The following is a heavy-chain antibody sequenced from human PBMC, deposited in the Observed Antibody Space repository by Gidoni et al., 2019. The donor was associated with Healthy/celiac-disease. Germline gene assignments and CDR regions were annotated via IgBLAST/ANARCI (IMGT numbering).Heavy chain of an antibody. Sequence: QVKLVESGGGVVQPGRSLRLSCAASGFPFSSYGLHWVRQAPGKGLEWVAVIWYDGSNKYYADSVKGRFTISRDNSKNTLYLQMNSLRAEDTAVYYCARDRGYCSSTSCLGYYGMDVWGQGTTVTVSS. CDR3: ARDRGYCSSTSCLGYYGMDV. D-gene: IGHD2-2*01. J-gene: IGHJ6*02. CDR1: GFPFSSYG. CDR2: IWYDGSNK. V-gene: IGHV3-33*01.